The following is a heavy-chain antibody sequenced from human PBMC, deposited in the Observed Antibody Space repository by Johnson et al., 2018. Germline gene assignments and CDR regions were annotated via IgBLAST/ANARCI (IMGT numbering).Heavy chain of an antibody. CDR1: GFTVSSNY. Sequence: EVQLVESGGGLIQPGGSLRLSCAASGFTVSSNYMSWVRQAPGKGLAWVSVLYRGGNTYYADSVKGRFTISRDNSKNTRDLQMDSRRAEDKALYYCARGSLVGGTSWFAFDLWGQVTMVTVAS. J-gene: IGHJ3*01. V-gene: IGHV3-53*01. D-gene: IGHD1-26*01. CDR3: ARGSLVGGTSWFAFDL. CDR2: LYRGGNT.